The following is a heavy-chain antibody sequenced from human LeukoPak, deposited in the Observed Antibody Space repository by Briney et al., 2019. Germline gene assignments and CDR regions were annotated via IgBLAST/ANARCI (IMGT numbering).Heavy chain of an antibody. CDR3: ARVGALITIFGVVSD. CDR1: GGSISSGDYY. V-gene: IGHV4-30-4*01. CDR2: IYYSGST. J-gene: IGHJ4*02. D-gene: IGHD3-3*01. Sequence: PSETLSLTCSVSGGSISSGDYYWSWIRQPPGKCLEWIGYIYYSGSTYYNPSLKSRVTISVDTSKNQFSLKLSSVTAADTAVYYCARVGALITIFGVVSDWGQGTLVTVSS.